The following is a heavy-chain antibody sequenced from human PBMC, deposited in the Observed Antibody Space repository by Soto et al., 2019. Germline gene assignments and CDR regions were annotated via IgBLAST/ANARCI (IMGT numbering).Heavy chain of an antibody. V-gene: IGHV1-3*01. D-gene: IGHD2-15*01. CDR2: INAGNGNT. CDR3: ARGNIVVVVVAEYGMDV. Sequence: ASVKVSCKASGYTFTGYAMHWVRQAPGQRLEWMGWINAGNGNTKYSQKFQGRVTITRDTSASTAYMELSSLRSEDTAVYYCARGNIVVVVVAEYGMDVWGQGTTVTVSS. J-gene: IGHJ6*02. CDR1: GYTFTGYA.